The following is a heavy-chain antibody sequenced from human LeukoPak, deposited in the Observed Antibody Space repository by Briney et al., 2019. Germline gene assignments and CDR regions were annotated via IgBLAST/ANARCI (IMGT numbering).Heavy chain of an antibody. CDR1: GFTFSSYA. D-gene: IGHD1-26*01. Sequence: GGSLRLSCAASGFTFSSYAMSWVRQAPGKGLEWVSAISGSGSTYYADSVKGRFTISRDNSKNTLYLQMNSLRAEDTAVYYCAKGQSGSYEHYFDYWGQGTLVTVSS. CDR2: ISGSGST. J-gene: IGHJ4*02. V-gene: IGHV3-23*01. CDR3: AKGQSGSYEHYFDY.